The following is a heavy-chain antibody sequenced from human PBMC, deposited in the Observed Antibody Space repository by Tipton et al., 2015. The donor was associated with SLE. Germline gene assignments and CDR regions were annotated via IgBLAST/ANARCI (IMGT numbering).Heavy chain of an antibody. CDR2: VYYSGTT. Sequence: TLSLTCTVSHGSISDSYWSWIRQPPWKGLEWIGYVYYSGTTNYNPSLKSRVTISVETSKNQFSLKLSSVTAVDTAVYYCVRRGDCGGDCYTGPAAWFFDLWGRGTLVTVSS. D-gene: IGHD2-21*01. CDR1: HGSISDSY. V-gene: IGHV4-59*08. CDR3: VRRGDCGGDCYTGPAAWFFDL. J-gene: IGHJ2*01.